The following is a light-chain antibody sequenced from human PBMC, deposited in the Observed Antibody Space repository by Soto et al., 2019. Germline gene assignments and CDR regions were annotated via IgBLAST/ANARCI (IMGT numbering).Light chain of an antibody. CDR1: QSVSSY. J-gene: IGKJ4*01. Sequence: EIVLTQSPATLSFSPGERATLSCRASQSVSSYLAWYQQKPGQAPRLLIYDASNRATGIPARFSGSGSGTDFTLTISSLETEDFAVYYCQQRSNWPPVTFGGGTKVEIK. V-gene: IGKV3-11*01. CDR2: DAS. CDR3: QQRSNWPPVT.